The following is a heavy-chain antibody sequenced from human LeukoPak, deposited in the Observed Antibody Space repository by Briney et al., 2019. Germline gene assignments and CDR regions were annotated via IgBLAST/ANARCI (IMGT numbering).Heavy chain of an antibody. CDR1: GFTFSSYS. CDR3: AKAAYEPWPGASFDY. V-gene: IGHV3-21*04. CDR2: ISSSSSSI. D-gene: IGHD6-19*01. Sequence: GGSLRLSCAASGFTFSSYSMNWVRQAPGKGLEWVSSISSSSSSIYYADSVKGRFTISRDNAKNSLYLQMNSLRAEDTAVYYCAKAAYEPWPGASFDYWAREPWSPSPQ. J-gene: IGHJ4*02.